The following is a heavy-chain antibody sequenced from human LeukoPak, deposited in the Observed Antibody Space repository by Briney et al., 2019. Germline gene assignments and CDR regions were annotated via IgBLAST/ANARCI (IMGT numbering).Heavy chain of an antibody. D-gene: IGHD2-2*02. CDR3: AKDGGSCSSTSCYKYYFDY. J-gene: IGHJ4*02. Sequence: GGSLRLSCAASGFIFSTYAMSWVRQAPGKGLEWVSTISDSGGSTYYADSVKGRFTISRDNSKNTLYLQMNSLRAEDTAVYYCAKDGGSCSSTSCYKYYFDYWGQGTLVTVSS. V-gene: IGHV3-23*01. CDR1: GFIFSTYA. CDR2: ISDSGGST.